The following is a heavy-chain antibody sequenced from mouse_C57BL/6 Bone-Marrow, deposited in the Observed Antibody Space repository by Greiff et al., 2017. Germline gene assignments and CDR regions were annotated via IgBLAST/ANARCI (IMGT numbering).Heavy chain of an antibody. Sequence: VKLVESGPGLVAPSPCLSISCTASGFSLTSYGVSWVRQPPGKGLEWLGVIWGDGSPNYHSALISRLSISKDNSKSQVFLKLNSLQTDATATYYCAMTAQATSGWFAYWGQGTLVTVSA. CDR2: IWGDGSP. CDR3: AMTAQATSGWFAY. D-gene: IGHD3-2*02. CDR1: GFSLTSYG. V-gene: IGHV2-3*01. J-gene: IGHJ3*01.